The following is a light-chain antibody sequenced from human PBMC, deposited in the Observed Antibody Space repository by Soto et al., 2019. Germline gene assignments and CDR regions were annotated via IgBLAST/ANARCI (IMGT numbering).Light chain of an antibody. CDR2: AAS. Sequence: IQLTQYPSSFSASTVHRVTMTCRASQGISSSLAWYQQKPGKAPKLLIYAASTLPSGVPSRFSGSGSGTDFTLTISCLQSEDFATYYCQQYYSYPRTFGQGTKVDIK. CDR1: QGISSS. V-gene: IGKV1-8*01. CDR3: QQYYSYPRT. J-gene: IGKJ1*01.